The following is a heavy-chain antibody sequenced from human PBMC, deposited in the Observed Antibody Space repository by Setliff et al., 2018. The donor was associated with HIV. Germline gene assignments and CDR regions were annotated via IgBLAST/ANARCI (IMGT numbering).Heavy chain of an antibody. Sequence: GGSLRLSCTASGFTFSTYWMHWVRQAPGKGLVWVSRIKTDGSTTSYAASVKGRFSISRDNAKNTLFLQMNSLRAEDTAVYYCARAQDNYYDSSGYSFDFWGQGALVTVS. D-gene: IGHD3-22*01. CDR2: IKTDGSTT. J-gene: IGHJ4*02. CDR1: GFTFSTYW. V-gene: IGHV3-74*01. CDR3: ARAQDNYYDSSGYSFDF.